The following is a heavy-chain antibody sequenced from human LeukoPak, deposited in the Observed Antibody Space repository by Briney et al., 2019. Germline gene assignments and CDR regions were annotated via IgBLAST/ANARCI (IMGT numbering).Heavy chain of an antibody. V-gene: IGHV1-69*06. CDR3: ASMAGALSPWHSTGRAEYFQH. Sequence: SVKVSCKASGGTFSSYAISWVRQAPGQGLEWMGGIIPIFGTANYAQKFQGRVTITADKSTSTAYMELSSLRSEDTAVYYCASMAGALSPWHSTGRAEYFQHWGQGTLVTVSS. CDR2: IIPIFGTA. CDR1: GGTFSSYA. J-gene: IGHJ1*01. D-gene: IGHD2/OR15-2a*01.